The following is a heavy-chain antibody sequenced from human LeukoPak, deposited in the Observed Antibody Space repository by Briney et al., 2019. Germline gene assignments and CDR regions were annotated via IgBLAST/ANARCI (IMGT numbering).Heavy chain of an antibody. Sequence: SETLSLTCTVSGGSISSGSYYWSWIRQPAGKGLEWIGRIYTSGSTNYNPPLKSRVTISVDTSKNQFSLKLSSVTAADTAVYYCARARITIFGVAFFDPWGQGTLVTVSS. CDR2: IYTSGST. CDR1: GGSISSGSYY. D-gene: IGHD3-3*01. V-gene: IGHV4-61*02. J-gene: IGHJ5*02. CDR3: ARARITIFGVAFFDP.